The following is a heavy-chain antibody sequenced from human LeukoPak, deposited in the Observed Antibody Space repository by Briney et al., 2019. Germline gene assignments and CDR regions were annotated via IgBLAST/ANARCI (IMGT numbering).Heavy chain of an antibody. CDR2: IIPIFGTA. CDR3: ARDFSKDYGDPEGYYYYYMDV. CDR1: GGTFSSYA. V-gene: IGHV1-69*06. Sequence: ASVKVSCKASGGTFSSYAISWVRQAPGQGLEWMGGIIPIFGTANYAQKFQGRVTITADKSTSTAYMELSSLRSEDTAVYYCARDFSKDYGDPEGYYYYYMDVWGKGTTVTVSS. J-gene: IGHJ6*03. D-gene: IGHD4-17*01.